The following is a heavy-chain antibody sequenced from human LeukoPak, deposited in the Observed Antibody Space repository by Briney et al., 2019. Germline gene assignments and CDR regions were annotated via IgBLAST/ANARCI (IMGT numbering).Heavy chain of an antibody. V-gene: IGHV3-7*01. Sequence: GGSLRLSCAASGFTFSSYWMSWVRQALGKGLEWVANIKQDGSEKYYVDSVKGRFTISRDNAKNSLYLQMNSLRAEDTAVYYCAREYYDSSGYEDGIDYWGQGTLVTVSS. CDR3: AREYYDSSGYEDGIDY. CDR1: GFTFSSYW. CDR2: IKQDGSEK. D-gene: IGHD3-22*01. J-gene: IGHJ4*02.